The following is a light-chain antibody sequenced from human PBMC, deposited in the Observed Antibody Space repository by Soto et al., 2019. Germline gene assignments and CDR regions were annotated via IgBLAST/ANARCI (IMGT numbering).Light chain of an antibody. J-gene: IGLJ1*01. CDR1: SSDIGAYDY. V-gene: IGLV2-14*01. Sequence: QSALTQPASVSGSPRQSITISCTGSSSDIGAYDYVSWYQQRPVKAPKLMIFDVTNRPSGVSDRFSGSKSGNTASLTISGLQTEDEADYYCSSYTSSSTPYVFGTGTKVTVL. CDR2: DVT. CDR3: SSYTSSSTPYV.